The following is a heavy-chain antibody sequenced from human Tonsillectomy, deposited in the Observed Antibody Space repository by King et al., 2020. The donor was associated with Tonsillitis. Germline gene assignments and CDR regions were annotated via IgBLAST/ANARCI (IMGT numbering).Heavy chain of an antibody. J-gene: IGHJ4*02. D-gene: IGHD2/OR15-2a*01. CDR3: VRGTTIPGTDY. CDR1: GFTFISDW. V-gene: IGHV3-7*01. CDR2: IKEDGSET. Sequence: QLVQSGGGLVQRGGSLRPPCEASGFTFISDWINGFGQAPGKGREWGANIKEDGSETYYVGSVRGRFTISRDNANNSLSLQMNSLRAEDTAVYYCVRGTTIPGTDYWGQGTLVIVSS.